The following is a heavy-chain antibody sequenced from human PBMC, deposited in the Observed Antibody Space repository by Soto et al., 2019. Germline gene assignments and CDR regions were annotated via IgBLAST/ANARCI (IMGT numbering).Heavy chain of an antibody. CDR1: GYSFTSYW. CDR3: ARHDILTGSPQLLDV. D-gene: IGHD3-9*01. J-gene: IGHJ6*02. CDR2: IYPGDSDT. Sequence: GESLKISCKGSGYSFTSYWFGWVRQMPGKGLEWMGIIYPGDSDTRYSPSFQGQVTISADKSISTAYLQWSSLKASDTAMYYCARHDILTGSPQLLDVWGQGTTVTVSS. V-gene: IGHV5-51*01.